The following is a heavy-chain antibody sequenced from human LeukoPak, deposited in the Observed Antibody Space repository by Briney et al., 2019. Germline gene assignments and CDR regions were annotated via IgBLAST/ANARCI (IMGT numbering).Heavy chain of an antibody. CDR2: IKQGGSEK. Sequence: GGSLRLSCAASGFTSSSYWMSWVRQAPGKGLEWVANIKQGGSEKYYVDSVKGRFTISRDNAKNSLYLQMNSLRAEDTAVYYCARDRGSSGWYEFDSWGQGTLVTVSS. J-gene: IGHJ4*02. CDR3: ARDRGSSGWYEFDS. V-gene: IGHV3-7*01. CDR1: GFTSSSYW. D-gene: IGHD6-19*01.